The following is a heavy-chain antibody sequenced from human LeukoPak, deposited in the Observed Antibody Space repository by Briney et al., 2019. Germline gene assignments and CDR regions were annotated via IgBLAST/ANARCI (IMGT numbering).Heavy chain of an antibody. CDR1: GFTFSSYG. CDR3: AKESYYDSSGYYSYFDY. J-gene: IGHJ4*02. V-gene: IGHV3-30*02. CDR2: IRYDGSNK. D-gene: IGHD3-22*01. Sequence: GGSLRLSCAASGFTFSSYGMHWVRQAPGKGLEWVAFIRYDGSNKYYADSVKGRFTIPRDNSKNTLYLQMNSLRAEDTAVYYCAKESYYDSSGYYSYFDYWGQGTLVTVSS.